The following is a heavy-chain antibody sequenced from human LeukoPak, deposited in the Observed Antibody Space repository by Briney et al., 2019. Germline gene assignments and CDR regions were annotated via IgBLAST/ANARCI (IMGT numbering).Heavy chain of an antibody. D-gene: IGHD6-13*01. CDR1: GFTFSKDW. V-gene: IGHV3-15*01. J-gene: IGHJ4*02. CDR3: TTVGSSWGFDY. CDR2: IKSRADGGTT. Sequence: GGSLRLSCAASGFTFSKDWMTWVRQSAGKGLEWVGRIKSRADGGTTEYPAPVKGRFTISRDDEKNTVYLEINSLTTEDSAVYYCTTVGSSWGFDYWGQGTLVTVSS.